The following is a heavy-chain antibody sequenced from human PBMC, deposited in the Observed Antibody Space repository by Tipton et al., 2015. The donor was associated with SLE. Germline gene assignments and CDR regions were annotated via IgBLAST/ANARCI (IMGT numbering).Heavy chain of an antibody. D-gene: IGHD6-13*01. J-gene: IGHJ5*02. CDR2: INYSGST. V-gene: IGHV4-34*01. Sequence: LRLSCAVYGGSFSDYYWSWIRQPPGKGLEWIGEINYSGSTNYNPSLKSRVTISVDTSKNQFSLNLSSVTAADTAVYYCARLVTKRAWFDPWGQGTLVTVSS. CDR1: GGSFSDYY. CDR3: ARLVTKRAWFDP.